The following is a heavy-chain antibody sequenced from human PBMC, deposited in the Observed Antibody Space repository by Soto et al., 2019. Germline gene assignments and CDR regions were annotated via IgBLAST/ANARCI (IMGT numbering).Heavy chain of an antibody. V-gene: IGHV1-18*01. CDR2: ISANNANA. Sequence: QIQLLQSGAEVKKPGASVKVTCKASGYTFRNFGITWVRQAPGQGLEWMGWISANNANANYAQKFQGRLTMTADTSTSTAYMELRSLSSDDTAVYYCARENSYFDYWGQGTLVTVSS. J-gene: IGHJ4*02. CDR1: GYTFRNFG. CDR3: ARENSYFDY.